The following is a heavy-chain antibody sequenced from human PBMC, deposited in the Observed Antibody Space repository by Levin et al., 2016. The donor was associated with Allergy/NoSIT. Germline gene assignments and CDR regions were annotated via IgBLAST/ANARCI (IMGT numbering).Heavy chain of an antibody. Sequence: WVRQAPGQGLEWMGLVDPEDGETIYAEKFQGRVTITADTSTDTAYMELSSLRSEDTAVYYCATGYGPWGQGTLVTVSS. J-gene: IGHJ5*02. V-gene: IGHV1-69-2*01. CDR2: VDPEDGET. CDR3: ATGYGP. D-gene: IGHD4-17*01.